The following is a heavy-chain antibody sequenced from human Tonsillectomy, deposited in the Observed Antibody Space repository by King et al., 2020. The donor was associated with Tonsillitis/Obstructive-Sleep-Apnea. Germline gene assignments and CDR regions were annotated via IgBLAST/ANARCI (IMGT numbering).Heavy chain of an antibody. CDR1: GYTFTSYG. V-gene: IGHV1-18*01. CDR3: ARTYYDFWSGYLGYDY. CDR2: ISAYNGNT. J-gene: IGHJ4*02. Sequence: VQLVESGAEVKKPGASVKVSCKASGYTFTSYGISWVRQAPGQGLEGMGRISAYNGNTNYAQKLQGRVTMTTDTSTSTAYMELRSLRSDDTAVYYCARTYYDFWSGYLGYDYWGQGTLVTVSS. D-gene: IGHD3-3*01.